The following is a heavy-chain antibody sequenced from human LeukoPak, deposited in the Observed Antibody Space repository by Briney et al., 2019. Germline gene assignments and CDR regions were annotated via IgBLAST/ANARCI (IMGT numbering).Heavy chain of an antibody. J-gene: IGHJ3*02. D-gene: IGHD2/OR15-2a*01. Sequence: GGSLRLSCAASGFTFSSYSMNWVRQAPGKGLEWVSSISSSSSYIYYADSVKGRFTISRDNAKNSLYLQMNSLRAEDTAVYYCARDSKVSNAFDTWGQGTMVTVSS. V-gene: IGHV3-21*01. CDR3: ARDSKVSNAFDT. CDR2: ISSSSSYI. CDR1: GFTFSSYS.